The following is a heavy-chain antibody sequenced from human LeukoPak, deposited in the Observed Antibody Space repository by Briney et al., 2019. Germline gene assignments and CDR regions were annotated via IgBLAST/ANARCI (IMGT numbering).Heavy chain of an antibody. CDR1: GFTVSSNY. Sequence: PGGSLRLSCAASGFTVSSNYMSWVRQAPGKGLEWVSVIYSGGSTYYADSVKGRFTISRDNSKNTLYLQMNSLRAEDTAVYYCAEENSGSYYFDYWGQGTLVTVSS. J-gene: IGHJ4*02. CDR2: IYSGGST. D-gene: IGHD1-26*01. CDR3: AEENSGSYYFDY. V-gene: IGHV3-53*05.